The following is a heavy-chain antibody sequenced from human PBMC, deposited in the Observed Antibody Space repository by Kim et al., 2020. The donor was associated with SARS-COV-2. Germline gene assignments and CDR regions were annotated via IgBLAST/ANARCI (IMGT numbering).Heavy chain of an antibody. V-gene: IGHV1-69*01. J-gene: IGHJ6*02. D-gene: IGHD5-18*01. Sequence: ARKFQGRVTITADESTSTAYMELSRLRSEDTAVYYCASIGYSYDYYGMDVWGQGTTVTVSS. CDR3: ASIGYSYDYYGMDV.